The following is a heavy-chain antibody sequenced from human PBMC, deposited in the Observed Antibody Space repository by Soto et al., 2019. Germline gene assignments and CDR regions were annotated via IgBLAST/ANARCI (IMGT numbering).Heavy chain of an antibody. D-gene: IGHD1-26*01. CDR3: ARDHQWAFDI. V-gene: IGHV3-48*01. J-gene: IGHJ3*02. CDR2: ITSSGEIT. CDR1: AFTFSSYS. Sequence: EEQLEESGGGLVQPGGSLRLSCAASAFTFSSYSMNWVRQAPGKGLEWISYITSSGEITDYADSVKGRFTISRDNAKNSLYLQLKSLRAEDTAVYYCARDHQWAFDIWGQGTTVTVSS.